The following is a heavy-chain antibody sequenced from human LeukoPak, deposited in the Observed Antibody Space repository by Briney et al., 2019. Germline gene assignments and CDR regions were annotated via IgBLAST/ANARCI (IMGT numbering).Heavy chain of an antibody. V-gene: IGHV3-23*01. CDR3: ARDGLCCDTTGCYKNFDY. CDR2: ISGSGVST. D-gene: IGHD2-2*02. J-gene: IGHJ4*02. CDR1: GFSFNYYV. Sequence: GGSLRLSCAASGFSFNYYVVSWVRQAPGKGLEWVPAISGSGVSTYYADSVKGRFAVSRDNAKNSLYLQMNSLRAEDTAVYYCARDGLCCDTTGCYKNFDYWGQGTLVTVSS.